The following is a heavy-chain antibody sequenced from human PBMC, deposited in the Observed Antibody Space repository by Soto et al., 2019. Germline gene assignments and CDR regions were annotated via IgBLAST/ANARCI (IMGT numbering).Heavy chain of an antibody. D-gene: IGHD6-13*01. CDR3: AEVIEQQPLVNWFDP. CDR2: IIPIFGTA. V-gene: IGHV1-69*13. J-gene: IGHJ5*02. Sequence: EASVKVSCKASGGTFSSYAISWVRQAPGQGLEWMGGIIPIFGTANYAQKFQGRVTITADESTSTAYMELSSLRSEDTAVYYCAEVIEQQPLVNWFDPWGQGTLVTVSS. CDR1: GGTFSSYA.